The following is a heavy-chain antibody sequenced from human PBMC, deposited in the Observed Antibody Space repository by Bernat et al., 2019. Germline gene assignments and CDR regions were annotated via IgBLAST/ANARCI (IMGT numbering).Heavy chain of an antibody. V-gene: IGHV3-33*01. CDR1: GFTVSSYA. J-gene: IGHJ4*03. CDR3: ERDDKVTRGWAFDS. CDR2: IWYDGSNK. Sequence: QVQLVESGGGVVQPGRSLRLSCAASGFTVSSYAMHWVRQAPGKGLEWVAIIWYDGSNKYYADSVKGRFTISRDTSKNTLYLQMNSLRAEDTAVYYCERDDKVTRGWAFDSWGQGTLVTVSS. D-gene: IGHD6-19*01.